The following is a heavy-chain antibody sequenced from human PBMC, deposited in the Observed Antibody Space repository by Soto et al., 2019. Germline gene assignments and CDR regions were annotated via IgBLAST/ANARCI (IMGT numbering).Heavy chain of an antibody. CDR1: GYTFTSYG. CDR3: GREGYSYGYGPHIDY. Sequence: ASVKVSCKASGYTFTSYGISWVRQAPGQGLEWMGWISAYNGNTNYAQKLQGRVTMTTDTSTSTAYMELRSLRSDDTAVYYCGREGYSYGYGPHIDYWGQGTLVSVSS. CDR2: ISAYNGNT. V-gene: IGHV1-18*01. D-gene: IGHD5-18*01. J-gene: IGHJ4*02.